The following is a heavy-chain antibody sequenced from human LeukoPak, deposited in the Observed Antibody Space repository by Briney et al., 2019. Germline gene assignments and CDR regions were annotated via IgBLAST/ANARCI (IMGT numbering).Heavy chain of an antibody. CDR2: IYPGDSDT. D-gene: IGHD3-10*01. Sequence: GESLKISCKGSGYSFTSYWIGWVRQMPGKGLEWMGIIYPGDSDTRYSPSFQGQVTISADKSISTAYLQWSSLKASDTAMYYCARTAGRGVTTANNDAFDIWGQGTMVTVSS. V-gene: IGHV5-51*01. J-gene: IGHJ3*02. CDR1: GYSFTSYW. CDR3: ARTAGRGVTTANNDAFDI.